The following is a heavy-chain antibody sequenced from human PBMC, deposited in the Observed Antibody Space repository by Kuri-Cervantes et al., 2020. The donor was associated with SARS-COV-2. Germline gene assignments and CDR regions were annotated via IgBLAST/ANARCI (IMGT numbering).Heavy chain of an antibody. J-gene: IGHJ4*02. CDR1: GFTFSGHW. V-gene: IGHV3-74*01. Sequence: LSLTCAASGFTFSGHWIHWVRQAPGRGLVLGSRINPDGSYTNNADSVEGRFTLSRDNAKSMLFLQMNSLKTEDTAVYYCTRALVPITTLNFDYWGQGTLVTVSS. D-gene: IGHD6-6*01. CDR3: TRALVPITTLNFDY. CDR2: INPDGSYT.